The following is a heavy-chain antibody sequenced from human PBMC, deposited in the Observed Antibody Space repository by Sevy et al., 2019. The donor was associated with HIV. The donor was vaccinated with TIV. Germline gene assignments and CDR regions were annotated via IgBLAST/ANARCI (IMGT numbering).Heavy chain of an antibody. J-gene: IGHJ6*02. CDR1: GYTFTSYD. Sequence: ASVKVSCKASGYTFTSYDINWVRQATGQGLEWMGWMNPNSGNTGYAQKFQGRVTMTRNTSISTAYMELSSLRSEDTAVYYCARAYSSSWYGVYYYGMDVWGQGTTVTVSS. CDR2: MNPNSGNT. CDR3: ARAYSSSWYGVYYYGMDV. V-gene: IGHV1-8*01. D-gene: IGHD6-13*01.